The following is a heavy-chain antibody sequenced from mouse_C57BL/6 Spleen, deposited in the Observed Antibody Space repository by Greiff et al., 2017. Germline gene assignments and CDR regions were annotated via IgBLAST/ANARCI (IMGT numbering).Heavy chain of an antibody. CDR3: VSGGWYFDV. V-gene: IGHV10-1*01. CDR1: GFSFNTYA. J-gene: IGHJ1*03. Sequence: EVQVVESGGGLVQPKGSLKLSCAASGFSFNTYAMNWVRQAPGKGLEWVARIRSKSNNYATYYADSVKDRFTISRDDSESMLYLQMNNLKTEDTAMYYCVSGGWYFDVWGTGTTVTVSS. CDR2: IRSKSNNYAT.